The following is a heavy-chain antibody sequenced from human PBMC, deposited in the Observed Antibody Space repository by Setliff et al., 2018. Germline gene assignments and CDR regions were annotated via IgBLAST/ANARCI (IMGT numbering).Heavy chain of an antibody. J-gene: IGHJ4*02. D-gene: IGHD3-16*01. CDR2: TNWDGRST. V-gene: IGHV3-20*04. CDR3: ARDGGEY. Sequence: AGGSLRLSCSASGFTFSDYSMNWVRQAPGKGLEWVSTTNWDGRSTGYTDSVKGRFTISRDNAKNSLYLQMNSLRAEDTAVYYCARDGGEYWGQGTLVTVSS. CDR1: GFTFSDYS.